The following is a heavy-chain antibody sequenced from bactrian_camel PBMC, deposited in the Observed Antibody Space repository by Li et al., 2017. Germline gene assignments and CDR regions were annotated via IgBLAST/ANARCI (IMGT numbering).Heavy chain of an antibody. D-gene: IGHD3*01. CDR2: ISWSGDQI. Sequence: HVQLVESGGGSVQAGGSLRLACVAFGYTDYMAWFRQTPGKGLEWVSAISWSGDQIKYADAVKGQFIISRDNIKNMVYLQMNSLKPEDTAVYYCAAGMGTHIPGLPYNYWGQGTQGTV. V-gene: IGHV3S60*01. J-gene: IGHJ4*01. CDR3: AAGMGTHIPGLPYNY. CDR1: GYTDY.